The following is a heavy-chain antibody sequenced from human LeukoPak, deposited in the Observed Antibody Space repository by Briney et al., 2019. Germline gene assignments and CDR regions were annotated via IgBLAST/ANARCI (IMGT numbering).Heavy chain of an antibody. D-gene: IGHD3-22*01. CDR3: AKDPNYYDSSGYFQH. CDR2: ISYDGSNK. Sequence: GGSLRLSCAASGFTFSSYGMHWVHQAPGKGLEWVAVISYDGSNKYYADSVKGRFTISRDNSKNTLYLQMNSLRAEDTAVYYCAKDPNYYDSSGYFQHWGQGTLVAVSS. J-gene: IGHJ1*01. V-gene: IGHV3-30*18. CDR1: GFTFSSYG.